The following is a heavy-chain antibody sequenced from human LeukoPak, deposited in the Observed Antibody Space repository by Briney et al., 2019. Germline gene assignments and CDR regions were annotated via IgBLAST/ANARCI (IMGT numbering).Heavy chain of an antibody. Sequence: GGSLRLSCAVSGISLSNYGMSWVRQAPGQGLEWVAGISGSGGSTNYADSVKGRFTISRDNPKNTLYLQMNRLRAEDTAVYFCAKRGVVTRVILVGFHKEAYYFDSWGQGALVTVSS. D-gene: IGHD2-21*02. J-gene: IGHJ4*02. CDR2: ISGSGGST. CDR3: AKRGVVTRVILVGFHKEAYYFDS. V-gene: IGHV3-23*01. CDR1: GISLSNYG.